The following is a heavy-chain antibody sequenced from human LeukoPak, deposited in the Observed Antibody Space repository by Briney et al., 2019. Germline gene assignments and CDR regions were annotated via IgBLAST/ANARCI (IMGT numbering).Heavy chain of an antibody. V-gene: IGHV4-61*08. CDR3: ARVVGQLLWFGGGTYGMHV. CDR1: GVSISSGGYY. CDR2: IYYSGST. J-gene: IGHJ6*02. D-gene: IGHD3-10*01. Sequence: SETLSLTCTVSGVSISSGGYYWSWNRQPPGKGLEWIGYIYYSGSTNYNPSLKSRVTISVDTSKNQFALKLSSVTAADTAVYSCARVVGQLLWFGGGTYGMHVWGPGTTVTASS.